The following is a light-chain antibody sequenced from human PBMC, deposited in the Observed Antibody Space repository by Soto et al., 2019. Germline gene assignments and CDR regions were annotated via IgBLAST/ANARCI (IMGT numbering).Light chain of an antibody. J-gene: IGLJ2*01. CDR2: EFR. CDR1: ANNIGGYNF. Sequence: QSALTQPPSASGSPGQSVTISCTGAANNIGGYNFVSWYQQHPGKAPKLIISEFRERPSGVPDRFSGSKSGNTASLTVSGLQAEDEADYYCSSYAGSNTVIFGGGTKLTVL. CDR3: SSYAGSNTVI. V-gene: IGLV2-8*01.